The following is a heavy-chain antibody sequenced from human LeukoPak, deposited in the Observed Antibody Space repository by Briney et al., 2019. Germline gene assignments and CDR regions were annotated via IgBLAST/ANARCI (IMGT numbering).Heavy chain of an antibody. J-gene: IGHJ4*02. V-gene: IGHV3-7*02. CDR3: ATLGGDGGY. CDR2: IKQDESEI. Sequence: PGGSLRLSCAASGFTFSSYWMSWVRQAPGKGLEWVANIKQDESEIYYVASVRGRFSISRDNAKNTLYLQMNSLRADDTAVYYCATLGGDGGYWGQGTLVTVSS. D-gene: IGHD2-21*02. CDR1: GFTFSSYW.